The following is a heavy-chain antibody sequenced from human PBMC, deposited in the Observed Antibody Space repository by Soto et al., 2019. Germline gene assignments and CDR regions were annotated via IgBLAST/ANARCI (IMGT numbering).Heavy chain of an antibody. CDR2: ISSSSSTI. D-gene: IGHD1-26*01. CDR1: GFTFSSYS. CDR3: ARTEPAYYVQGGAFDI. J-gene: IGHJ3*02. Sequence: PGGSLRLSCAASGFTFSSYSMNWVRQAPGKGLEWVSYISSSSSTIYYADSVKGRFTISRDNAKNSLYLQMNSLRAEDTAVYYCARTEPAYYVQGGAFDIWGQGTMVTVSS. V-gene: IGHV3-48*01.